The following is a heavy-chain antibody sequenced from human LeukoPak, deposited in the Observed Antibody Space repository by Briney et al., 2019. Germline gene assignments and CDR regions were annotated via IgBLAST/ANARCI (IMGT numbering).Heavy chain of an antibody. V-gene: IGHV4-34*01. D-gene: IGHD1-26*01. CDR3: ARFNSGSYQHYFDY. J-gene: IGHJ4*02. Sequence: SETLSLTCAVYGGSFSGYYWNWIRQPPGKGLEWIGEINPSGGTGYKPSLKSRVTISVDTSKNQFSLKLSSVTAADTAVYYCARFNSGSYQHYFDYWGQGTLVTVSS. CDR1: GGSFSGYY. CDR2: INPSGGT.